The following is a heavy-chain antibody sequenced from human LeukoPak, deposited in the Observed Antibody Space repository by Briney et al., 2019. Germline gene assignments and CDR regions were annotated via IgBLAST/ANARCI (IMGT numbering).Heavy chain of an antibody. J-gene: IGHJ5*02. V-gene: IGHV4-4*02. Sequence: PSETLSLTCAVSGGSISNSNWWSWVRQPPGKGREGIGEIYHSGRDNYNPSLKSRVPISIDTSNTQFSLKLYSVTAADTAVYSCARHGSGTYFVSWGQGTLVTVSS. CDR1: GGSISNSNW. CDR2: IYHSGRD. CDR3: ARHGSGTYFVS. D-gene: IGHD3-10*01.